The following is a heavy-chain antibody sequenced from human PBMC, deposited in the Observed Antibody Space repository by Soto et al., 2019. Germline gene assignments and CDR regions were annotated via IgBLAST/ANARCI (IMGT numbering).Heavy chain of an antibody. J-gene: IGHJ4*02. CDR2: ISGSGDST. Sequence: EVQLLESGGGLVQPGGSLRLSCAASGFTFSNYAMNWVRQAPVKGLEWVSVISGSGDSTYHADSVKGRFTLSRDNSKNTLYLQMNSLRAEDTAVYYCARRGSGSYSDYWGQGTLVTVSS. V-gene: IGHV3-23*01. CDR1: GFTFSNYA. D-gene: IGHD1-26*01. CDR3: ARRGSGSYSDY.